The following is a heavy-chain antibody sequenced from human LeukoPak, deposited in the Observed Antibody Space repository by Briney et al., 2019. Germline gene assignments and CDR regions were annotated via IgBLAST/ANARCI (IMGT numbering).Heavy chain of an antibody. D-gene: IGHD6-13*01. V-gene: IGHV3-23*01. J-gene: IGHJ5*02. CDR2: ISGSGGST. CDR1: GFTFSSYA. CDR3: ATWGPAAGPPYNWFDP. Sequence: PGGSLRLSCAASGFTFSSYAMSWVRQAPGKGLEWVSAISGSGGSTYYADSVKGRFTISRDNSKNTLYLQMNSLRAEDTAVYYCATWGPAAGPPYNWFDPWGQGTLVTVSS.